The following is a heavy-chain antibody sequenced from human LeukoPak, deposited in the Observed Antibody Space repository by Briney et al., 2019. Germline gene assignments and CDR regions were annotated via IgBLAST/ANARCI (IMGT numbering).Heavy chain of an antibody. V-gene: IGHV3-48*02. CDR2: IDTGIGTI. D-gene: IGHD4-23*01. CDR1: GFTFSSYG. Sequence: PGGSLRLSCAASGFTFSSYGMNWVRQPPGKGLEWVSYIDTGIGTIYYADSVKGRFTISRDNAKDSLYLQMNSLRDEDTAVYYCARHDYGGNSGDNWGQGTLVTVSS. CDR3: ARHDYGGNSGDN. J-gene: IGHJ4*02.